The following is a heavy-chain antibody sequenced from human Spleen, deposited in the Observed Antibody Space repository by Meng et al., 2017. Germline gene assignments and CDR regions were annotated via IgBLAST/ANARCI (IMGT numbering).Heavy chain of an antibody. V-gene: IGHV3-23*01. CDR1: GFTFSSYS. CDR3: AKVGIAGSADAFDI. Sequence: GESLKISCAASGFTFSSYSMNWVRQAPGKGLEWVSAISGSGGSTYYADSVKGRFTISRDNSKNTLYLQMNSLRAEDTAVYYCAKVGIAGSADAFDIWGQGTMVTVSS. D-gene: IGHD6-13*01. J-gene: IGHJ3*02. CDR2: ISGSGGST.